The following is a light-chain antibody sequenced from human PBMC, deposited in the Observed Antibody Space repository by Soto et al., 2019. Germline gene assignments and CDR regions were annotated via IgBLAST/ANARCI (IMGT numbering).Light chain of an antibody. Sequence: EIVLTQSPGTLSLSPGERAALSASASQSVSSSFLAWYQQKVGQAPRLLIYGASSRATGIPDRFSGSGSGTDFTLTISRLEPEDFAVYYCQQYGSSPRTFGQGTRLEI. V-gene: IGKV3-20*01. CDR2: GAS. CDR3: QQYGSSPRT. J-gene: IGKJ5*01. CDR1: QSVSSSF.